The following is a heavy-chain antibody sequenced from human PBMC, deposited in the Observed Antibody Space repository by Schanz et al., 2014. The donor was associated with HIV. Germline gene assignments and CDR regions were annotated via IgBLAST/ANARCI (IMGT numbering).Heavy chain of an antibody. V-gene: IGHV3-30*18. CDR2: ISYDGSNK. CDR3: AKDQGDVSGTPFDY. J-gene: IGHJ4*02. CDR1: GFTFSTYG. Sequence: QVQLVESGGGVVQPGRSLRLSCAASGFTFSTYGMHWVRQGPGKGLEWVAFISYDGSNKYYADSVKGRFTISRDNAKNSLHLQMNSLRAEDTAVYYCAKDQGDVSGTPFDYWGQGTLVTVSS. D-gene: IGHD1-20*01.